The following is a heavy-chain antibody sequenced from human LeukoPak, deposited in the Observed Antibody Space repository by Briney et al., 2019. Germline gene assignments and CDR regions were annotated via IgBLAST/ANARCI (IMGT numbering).Heavy chain of an antibody. CDR3: ARGNAFYDILTGYYPEKKGYYFDY. CDR2: INHSGST. Sequence: PSETLSLTCAVYGGSFSGYYWSWIRQPPGKGLEWIGEINHSGSTNYNPSLKSRVTIPVDTSKNQFSLKLSSVTAADTAVYYCARGNAFYDILTGYYPEKKGYYFDYWGQGTRVAVSP. D-gene: IGHD3-9*01. V-gene: IGHV4-34*01. J-gene: IGHJ4*02. CDR1: GGSFSGYY.